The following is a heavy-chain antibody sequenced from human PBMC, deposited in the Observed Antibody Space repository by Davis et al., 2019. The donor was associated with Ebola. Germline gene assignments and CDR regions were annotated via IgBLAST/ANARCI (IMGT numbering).Heavy chain of an antibody. D-gene: IGHD3-3*01. CDR3: ARDIRNTIFGVVIIGH. CDR1: GYTFTDYD. CDR2: INPNSGGT. J-gene: IGHJ4*02. V-gene: IGHV1-2*06. Sequence: ASVKISCKASGYTFTDYDMHWVRQAPGHGLEWLGRINPNSGGTNYAQKFQDRVTMTRDRSTSTVYMELSRLRSDDTAVYYCARDIRNTIFGVVIIGHWGQGTLVTVSS.